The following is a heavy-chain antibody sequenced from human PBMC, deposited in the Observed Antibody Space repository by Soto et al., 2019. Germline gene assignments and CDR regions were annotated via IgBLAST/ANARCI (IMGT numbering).Heavy chain of an antibody. CDR1: GFTFSSYG. D-gene: IGHD5-18*01. Sequence: GGSLRLSCAASGFTFSSYGMHWVRQAPGKGLEWVAVISYDGSNKYYADSVKGRFTISRDNSKNTLYLQMNSLRAEDTAVYYCAKDHHSGYSYGYGFDYWGQGTLVTVSS. J-gene: IGHJ4*02. V-gene: IGHV3-30*18. CDR2: ISYDGSNK. CDR3: AKDHHSGYSYGYGFDY.